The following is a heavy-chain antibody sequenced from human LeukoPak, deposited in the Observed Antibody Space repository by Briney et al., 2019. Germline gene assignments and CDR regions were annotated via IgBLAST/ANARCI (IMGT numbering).Heavy chain of an antibody. D-gene: IGHD4-17*01. CDR1: GFTFSSYA. J-gene: IGHJ3*02. V-gene: IGHV3-13*01. CDR2: IGTGTDT. CDR3: ARDRRADYGRNDDAFDI. Sequence: PGGSLRLSCAASGFTFSSYAMSWVRQAPGKGLEWVSHIGTGTDTHYSDSVKGRFTISRDNAKNSLYLQMNSLRAGDTAVYYCARDRRADYGRNDDAFDIWGQGTIVTVSS.